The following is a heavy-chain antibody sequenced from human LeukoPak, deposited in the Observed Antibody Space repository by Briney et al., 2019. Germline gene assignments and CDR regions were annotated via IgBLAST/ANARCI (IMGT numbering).Heavy chain of an antibody. CDR3: ARDCPSYIGCPGNWADP. J-gene: IGHJ5*02. D-gene: IGHD3-10*02. CDR2: ISAYDGRT. Sequence: ASVKVSCKASGFPLNTYGISWVRQAPGHGLEWMGWISAYDGRTNYAQRFQGRVTLTVDTPTTTVSMELRSLRSDDTAVYYCARDCPSYIGCPGNWADPGAREPWSPSPQ. V-gene: IGHV1-18*01. CDR1: GFPLNTYG.